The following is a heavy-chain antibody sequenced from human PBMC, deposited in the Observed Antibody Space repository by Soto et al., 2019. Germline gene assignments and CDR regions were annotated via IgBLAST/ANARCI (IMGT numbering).Heavy chain of an antibody. D-gene: IGHD1-26*01. J-gene: IGHJ3*02. CDR2: IFYSGSS. CDR3: ARVGGAPLGAFDI. V-gene: IGHV4-59*01. CDR1: GASISSYY. Sequence: ETLSLTCTVSGASISSYYWSWIRQPPGKGLEWIGYIFYSGSSKYNPSLTSRVTVSVDTSKNQFSLRLNSVTAADTAVYYCARVGGAPLGAFDIWGQGTMVTVSS.